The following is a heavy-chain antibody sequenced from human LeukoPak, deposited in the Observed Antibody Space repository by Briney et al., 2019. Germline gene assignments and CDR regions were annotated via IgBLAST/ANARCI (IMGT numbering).Heavy chain of an antibody. CDR2: ISYDGSNK. CDR3: ANSPRYDFWSGYYYYGMDV. D-gene: IGHD3-3*01. V-gene: IGHV3-30*18. J-gene: IGHJ6*02. CDR1: GFTFSSYG. Sequence: GGSLRLSCAASGFTFSSYGMHWVRQAPGKGLEWVAVISYDGSNKYYADSVKGRFTISRDNSKNTLYLQMNSLRAEDTAVYYCANSPRYDFWSGYYYYGMDVWGQGTTVTVSS.